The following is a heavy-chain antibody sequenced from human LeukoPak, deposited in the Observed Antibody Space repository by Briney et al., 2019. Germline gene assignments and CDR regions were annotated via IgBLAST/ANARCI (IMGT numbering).Heavy chain of an antibody. CDR1: GGSFSGYY. D-gene: IGHD4-17*01. CDR2: INHSGST. Sequence: ETLSLTCAVYGGSFSGYYWSWIRQPPGKGLEWIGEINHSGSTNYNPSLKSRVTISVDTSKNQFSLKLSSVTAADTAVYFCARQPKPTTHFDYWGQGTLVTVSS. CDR3: ARQPKPTTHFDY. V-gene: IGHV4-34*01. J-gene: IGHJ4*02.